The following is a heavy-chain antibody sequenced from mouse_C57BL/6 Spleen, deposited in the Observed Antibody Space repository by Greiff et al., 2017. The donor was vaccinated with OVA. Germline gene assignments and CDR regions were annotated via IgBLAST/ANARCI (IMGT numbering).Heavy chain of an antibody. Sequence: QVQLQQSGAELARPGASVKLSCKASGYTFTSYGISWVKQSTGQGLEWIGEIYPRSGNTYYNEKFKGKATLTADKSSSTAYMELRSLTSEDAAVYFCAREGDLGPGDYWGQGTTLTVSS. CDR1: GYTFTSYG. CDR3: AREGDLGPGDY. J-gene: IGHJ2*01. D-gene: IGHD3-3*01. V-gene: IGHV1-81*01. CDR2: IYPRSGNT.